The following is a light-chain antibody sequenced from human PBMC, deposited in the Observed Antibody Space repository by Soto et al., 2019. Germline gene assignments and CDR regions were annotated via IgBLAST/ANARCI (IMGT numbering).Light chain of an antibody. CDR3: QQYDNIPLT. CDR2: DAS. J-gene: IGKJ4*01. CDR1: QDIRNY. Sequence: DIQMTQSPSALSASIGDRDTITCQASQDIRNYLNWYQQKPGKAPNLLIYDASNLEPGVPSRFSGGGFGTHFTFTISSLQPEDVATYYCQQYDNIPLTFGGGTKVDIK. V-gene: IGKV1-33*01.